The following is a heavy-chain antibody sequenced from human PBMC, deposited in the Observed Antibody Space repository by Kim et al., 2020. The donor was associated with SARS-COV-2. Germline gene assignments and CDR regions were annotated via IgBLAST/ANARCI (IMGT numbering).Heavy chain of an antibody. CDR1: GFTFRDYY. J-gene: IGHJ6*02. V-gene: IGHV3-11*03. CDR3: ARYSGILDSSGYYAPYYFYDMDV. CDR2: ISRSSSYT. Sequence: GGSLRLSCAASGFTFRDYYMSWIRQAPGKGLEWVAYISRSSSYTNYVDSVKGRFTISRDNAKNSLYLQMNSLRAEDTAVYYCARYSGILDSSGYYAPYYFYDMDVWGQGTTVIVSS. D-gene: IGHD3-22*01.